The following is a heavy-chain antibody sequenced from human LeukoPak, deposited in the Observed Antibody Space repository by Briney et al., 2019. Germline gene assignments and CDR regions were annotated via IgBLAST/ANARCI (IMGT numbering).Heavy chain of an antibody. J-gene: IGHJ4*02. CDR3: ARLEVTIFGVVIMPTDY. V-gene: IGHV4-34*01. Sequence: SETLSLTCAVYGGSFSGYYWSWIRQSPGKGLEWIGSIYYSGSTYYNPSLKSRVTISVDTSKNQFSLKLSSVTAADTAVYYCARLEVTIFGVVIMPTDYWGQGTLVTVSS. CDR2: IYYSGST. CDR1: GGSFSGYY. D-gene: IGHD3-3*01.